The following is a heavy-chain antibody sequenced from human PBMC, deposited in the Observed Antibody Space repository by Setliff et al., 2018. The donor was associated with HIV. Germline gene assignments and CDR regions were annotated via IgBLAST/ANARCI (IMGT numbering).Heavy chain of an antibody. D-gene: IGHD2-2*01. J-gene: IGHJ6*03. Sequence: HPGGSLRLSCAASGFTFNYYRMSWVRQAPGKGLEWVATIKQDGGEKSYVDSVKGRFTISRDNAKNSLHLQMNSLRAEDTALYYCARESRIVVVPAALGDYYMDVWGKGTTVTVSS. CDR2: IKQDGGEK. CDR3: ARESRIVVVPAALGDYYMDV. CDR1: GFTFNYYR. V-gene: IGHV3-7*03.